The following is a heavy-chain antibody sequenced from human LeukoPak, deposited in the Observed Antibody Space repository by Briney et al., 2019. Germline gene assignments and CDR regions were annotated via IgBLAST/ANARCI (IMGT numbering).Heavy chain of an antibody. V-gene: IGHV1-8*01. CDR1: GYTFTGYD. CDR2: MKSNSGDT. D-gene: IGHD6-13*01. Sequence: EASVKVSCKTSGYTFTGYDINWVRQAPGQGLEWMGWMKSNSGDTHFAQKFQGRVTMTRNTSISTAFVELSSLRSEDTAVYYCARGEYSSSWYPFDNWGQGSLVTVSS. J-gene: IGHJ4*02. CDR3: ARGEYSSSWYPFDN.